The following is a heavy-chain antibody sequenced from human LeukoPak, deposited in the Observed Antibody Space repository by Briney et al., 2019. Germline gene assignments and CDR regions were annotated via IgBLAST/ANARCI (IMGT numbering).Heavy chain of an antibody. D-gene: IGHD4-17*01. Sequence: GGSLRLSCAASGFTFSSYAMDWVRQAPGKGLEWVSAISGSGGSTYYADSVKGRFTISRDNSKNTLYLQMNSLRAEDTAVYYCAKERGTDGDYDITAGWFDPWGQGTLVTVSS. J-gene: IGHJ5*02. CDR1: GFTFSSYA. CDR2: ISGSGGST. V-gene: IGHV3-23*01. CDR3: AKERGTDGDYDITAGWFDP.